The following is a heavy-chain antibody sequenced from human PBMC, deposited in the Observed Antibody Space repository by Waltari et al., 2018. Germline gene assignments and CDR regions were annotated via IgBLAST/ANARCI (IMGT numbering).Heavy chain of an antibody. V-gene: IGHV1-69*05. J-gene: IGHJ4*02. Sequence: QVQLVQSGAEVTKPGSSVKVSCKASGGTFSSYAISWVRQAAGQGLEWMGGIIPIFGTANYAQKFQGRVTITTDESTSTAYMELSSLRSEDTAVYYCASLIHYCSGGSCYSGWGQGTLVTVSS. CDR2: IIPIFGTA. CDR1: GGTFSSYA. D-gene: IGHD2-15*01. CDR3: ASLIHYCSGGSCYSG.